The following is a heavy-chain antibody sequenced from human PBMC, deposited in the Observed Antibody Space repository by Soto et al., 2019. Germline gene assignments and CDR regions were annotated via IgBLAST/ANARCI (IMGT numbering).Heavy chain of an antibody. V-gene: IGHV4-31*03. CDR2: IFHSGST. Sequence: TSETLSLTCSVSRAFINSGGFYYRWIRQPPGKGLEWLGYIFHSGSTLYNPSLRGRLTLSADTSRNQLSLYLTSVTAADTAVYYCVRGGIAGQWFDPWGQGTLVTVS. D-gene: IGHD2-15*01. J-gene: IGHJ5*02. CDR3: VRGGIAGQWFDP. CDR1: RAFINSGGFY.